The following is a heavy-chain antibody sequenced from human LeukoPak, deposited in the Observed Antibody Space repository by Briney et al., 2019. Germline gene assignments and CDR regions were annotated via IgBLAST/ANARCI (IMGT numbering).Heavy chain of an antibody. D-gene: IGHD3-22*01. Sequence: PSETLSLTCTVSGGSISSYYWSWIRQPAGNGLEWIGRIYTSGSTNYNPSLKSRVTISVDKSKNQFSLKLSSVTAADTAMYYCARDYYDSSGYYILWGQGTLVTVSS. CDR2: IYTSGST. V-gene: IGHV4-4*07. CDR1: GGSISSYY. CDR3: ARDYYDSSGYYIL. J-gene: IGHJ4*02.